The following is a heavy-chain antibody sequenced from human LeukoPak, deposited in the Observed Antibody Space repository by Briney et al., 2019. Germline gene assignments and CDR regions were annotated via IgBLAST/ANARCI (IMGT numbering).Heavy chain of an antibody. CDR3: ARDTTYSP. CDR2: IYSGGST. D-gene: IGHD1-26*01. J-gene: IGHJ5*02. V-gene: IGHV3-66*02. CDR1: GFTVSTSY. Sequence: PGGSLRLSCAASGFTVSTSYMNWVRQAPGKGLQWVSTIYSGGSTFHADSVKGRFTVSRDNSRNTLYLQMASLRPEDTAVYYCARDTTYSPWGQGTLVTVSS.